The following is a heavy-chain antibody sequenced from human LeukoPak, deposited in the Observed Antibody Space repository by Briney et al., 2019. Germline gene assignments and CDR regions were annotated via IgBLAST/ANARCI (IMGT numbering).Heavy chain of an antibody. Sequence: GGSLRLSCAASGFTFSNAWMSWVRQAPGKGLEWFGRIKSKTDGGTTDYAAPVKGRFTISRDDSRNTLYLQMNSLKTEDTAVYYCTTGVYCSSTSCYGDAFDIWGQGTMVTVSS. CDR1: GFTFSNAW. D-gene: IGHD2-2*01. CDR3: TTGVYCSSTSCYGDAFDI. CDR2: IKSKTDGGTT. V-gene: IGHV3-15*01. J-gene: IGHJ3*02.